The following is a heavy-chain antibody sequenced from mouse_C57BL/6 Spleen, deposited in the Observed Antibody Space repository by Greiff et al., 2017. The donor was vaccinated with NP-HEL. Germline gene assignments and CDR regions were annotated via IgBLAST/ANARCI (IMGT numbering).Heavy chain of an antibody. CDR1: GYAFSSYW. Sequence: VQLQQSGAELVKPGASVKISCKASGYAFSSYWMNWVKQRPGKGLEWIGQIYPGDGDTNYNGKFKGKATLTADKSSSTAYMQLSSLTSEDSAVYFCATYGSSLYWYFDVWGTGTTVTVSS. D-gene: IGHD1-1*01. J-gene: IGHJ1*03. CDR2: IYPGDGDT. V-gene: IGHV1-80*01. CDR3: ATYGSSLYWYFDV.